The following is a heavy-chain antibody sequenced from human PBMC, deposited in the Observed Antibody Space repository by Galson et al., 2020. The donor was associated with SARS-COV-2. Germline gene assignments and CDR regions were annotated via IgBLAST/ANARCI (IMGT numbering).Heavy chain of an antibody. CDR1: GYTLSRLD. D-gene: IGHD1-26*01. J-gene: IGHJ4*02. V-gene: IGHV1-8*01. CDR3: ATPRVGGTFDY. CDR2: KNPNSGNS. Sequence: ASVTVPCKASGYTLSRLDINWVRQAPGQGLEWMGWKNPNSGNSGHAQKFQGRVTMTRNTSISTAYMELSSLRSEDTAVCYCATPRVGGTFDYWGQGTLVAVAS.